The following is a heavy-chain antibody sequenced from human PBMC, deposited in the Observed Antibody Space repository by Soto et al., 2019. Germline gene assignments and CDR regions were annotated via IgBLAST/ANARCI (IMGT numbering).Heavy chain of an antibody. Sequence: QVQLQESGPGLVKPSDTLSLTCDVSGYSISSSNWWGWIRQPPGRGLEWIGYIYYSGNTYYNPSLKSRVTMSIDTYQNQFSLKLSCVNAVDTAVYYCASTPRYGSGSYILAFDIWGQGTMVTVSS. CDR1: GYSISSSNW. D-gene: IGHD3-10*01. CDR3: ASTPRYGSGSYILAFDI. V-gene: IGHV4-28*01. J-gene: IGHJ3*02. CDR2: IYYSGNT.